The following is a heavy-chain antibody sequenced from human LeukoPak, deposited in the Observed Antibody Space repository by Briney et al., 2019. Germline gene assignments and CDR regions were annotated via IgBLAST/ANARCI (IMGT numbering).Heavy chain of an antibody. Sequence: SETLSLTFIVSGGSISSSNYYWGWIRPSPGKGLEWIGRICSRGSTYYNPSLKSRVLLSSDMSKNQFSLMLNSVTAADTAVYYCARDKGQYGSGTRGFTWFDPWGQGTLVTVSS. V-gene: IGHV4-39*07. J-gene: IGHJ5*02. CDR2: ICSRGST. D-gene: IGHD3-10*01. CDR3: ARDKGQYGSGTRGFTWFDP. CDR1: GGSISSSNYY.